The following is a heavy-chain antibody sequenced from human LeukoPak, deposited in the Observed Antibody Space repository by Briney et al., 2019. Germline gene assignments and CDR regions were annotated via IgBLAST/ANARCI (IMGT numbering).Heavy chain of an antibody. Sequence: ASVKVSCTTYGYNFPDYYIPWVRQAHGQGLVWMGWINTKTGRISFARTSQGRVTLTRDPSITTVYMDMAWLTSDDTAIYFCARADFIDAGPYVIAPWGQGTLVTVSA. V-gene: IGHV1-2*02. CDR2: INTKTGRI. J-gene: IGHJ5*02. CDR3: ARADFIDAGPYVIAP. D-gene: IGHD3-3*01. CDR1: GYNFPDYY.